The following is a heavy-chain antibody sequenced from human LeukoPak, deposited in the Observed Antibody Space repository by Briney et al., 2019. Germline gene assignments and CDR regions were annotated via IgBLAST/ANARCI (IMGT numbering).Heavy chain of an antibody. J-gene: IGHJ4*02. CDR2: INWNGDNT. CDR1: GFTFDDYG. Sequence: GGSLRLSCAASGFTFDDYGMSWVRQAPGKGLEWVSGINWNGDNTDYADSVKGRFTISRDNAKNSLYLQMNSLRAEDTALYYCARSFDGNFDYWGQGTLVTVSP. CDR3: ARSFDGNFDY. D-gene: IGHD3-9*01. V-gene: IGHV3-20*04.